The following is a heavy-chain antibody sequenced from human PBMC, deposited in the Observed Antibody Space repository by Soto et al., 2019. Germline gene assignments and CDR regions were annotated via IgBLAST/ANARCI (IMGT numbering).Heavy chain of an antibody. D-gene: IGHD3-10*01. Sequence: QVQLVQSGTEVKKPGASVKVSCKASGYTFTSYGISWVRQAPGKGFEWMGWIRGYNGNIKYVQKFQGRVTMTTDTSTNTAYMELRSLRSDDTAVYYWAIDGPGSYGLQYVQHWGQGTLVTVSS. CDR3: AIDGPGSYGLQYVQH. CDR1: GYTFTSYG. V-gene: IGHV1-18*01. CDR2: IRGYNGNI. J-gene: IGHJ1*01.